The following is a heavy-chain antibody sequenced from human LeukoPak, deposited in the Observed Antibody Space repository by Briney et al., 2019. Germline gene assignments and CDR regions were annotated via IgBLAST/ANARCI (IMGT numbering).Heavy chain of an antibody. V-gene: IGHV3-20*04. CDR2: INWNGGST. J-gene: IGHJ6*03. CDR3: ARVNPHNYYYMDV. D-gene: IGHD1-14*01. CDR1: GFTFDDYG. Sequence: PGGSLRLSCAASGFTFDDYGMSWVRQAPGKGLEWVSGINWNGGSTGYADSVKGRFTISRENAKNSLYLQMNSLRAEDTALYYCARVNPHNYYYMDVWGKGTTVTVSS.